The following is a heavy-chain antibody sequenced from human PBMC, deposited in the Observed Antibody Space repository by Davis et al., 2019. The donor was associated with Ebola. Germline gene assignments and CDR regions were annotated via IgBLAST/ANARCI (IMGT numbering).Heavy chain of an antibody. CDR1: GYTFTSYY. CDR2: INPSGGST. V-gene: IGHV1-46*01. J-gene: IGHJ4*02. D-gene: IGHD3-9*01. Sequence: ALVKVSCKASGYTFTSYYMHWVRQAPGQGLEWMGIINPSGGSTSYAQKFQGRVTMTRDTSTSTVYMELSSLRSEDTAVYYCARSYYDILTGYYWGFDYWGQGTLVTVSS. CDR3: ARSYYDILTGYYWGFDY.